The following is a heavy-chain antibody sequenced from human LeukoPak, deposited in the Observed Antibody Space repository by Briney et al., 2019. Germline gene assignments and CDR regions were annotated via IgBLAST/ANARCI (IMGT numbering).Heavy chain of an antibody. CDR1: GASISNSNW. CDR2: IYHSGST. V-gene: IGHV4-4*02. D-gene: IGHD1-26*01. Sequence: PSGTLSLTCAVAGASISNSNWWTWVRPPPGKGLEWIGEIYHSGSTNYKPSLKSRATISVDKSKNQFSLKLSSVTAADTAVYYRVRDRELHYWGQGTLVTVSS. CDR3: VRDRELHY. J-gene: IGHJ4*02.